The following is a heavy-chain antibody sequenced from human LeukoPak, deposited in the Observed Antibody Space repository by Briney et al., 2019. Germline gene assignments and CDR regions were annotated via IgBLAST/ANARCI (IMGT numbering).Heavy chain of an antibody. CDR1: GFTFSSYD. Sequence: GGSLRLSCAASGFTFSSYDMHWVRQATGKGLEWVSAIGTAGDTYYPGSVKGRFTISRENAKNSLYLQMNSLRAGDTAVYYCARGSGDFWSGYYSFDYWGQGTLVTASS. CDR2: IGTAGDT. D-gene: IGHD3-3*01. CDR3: ARGSGDFWSGYYSFDY. V-gene: IGHV3-13*01. J-gene: IGHJ4*02.